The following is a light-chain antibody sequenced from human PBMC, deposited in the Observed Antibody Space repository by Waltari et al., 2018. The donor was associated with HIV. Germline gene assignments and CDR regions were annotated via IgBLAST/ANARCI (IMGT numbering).Light chain of an antibody. CDR2: RNN. V-gene: IGLV1-47*01. CDR3: AAWGDSLTSFV. CDR1: SSNIGSNS. Sequence: QSVLTQPPSASETPGQRVTIPCSGRSSNIGSNSVSWYQHLPGTAPKLLIYRNNQRPSGVPDRFSGSKSGTSASLAISGLRSEDEADYYCAAWGDSLTSFVFGTGTKVTVL. J-gene: IGLJ1*01.